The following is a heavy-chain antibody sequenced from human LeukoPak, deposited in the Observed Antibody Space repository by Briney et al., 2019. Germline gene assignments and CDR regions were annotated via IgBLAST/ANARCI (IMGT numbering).Heavy chain of an antibody. V-gene: IGHV4-39*01. CDR1: GVXISSSSYH. CDR3: ARQVLHTAMDY. CDR2: IYDNGST. J-gene: IGHJ4*02. D-gene: IGHD5-18*01. Sequence: PSETLSLTCTVSGVXISSSSYHWDWIRQPPGKWLEWIGSIYDNGSTYYSPSLKSRVTISVDTSKNQFSLRLNSVTAADTAVYYCARQVLHTAMDYWGQGTLVSVSS.